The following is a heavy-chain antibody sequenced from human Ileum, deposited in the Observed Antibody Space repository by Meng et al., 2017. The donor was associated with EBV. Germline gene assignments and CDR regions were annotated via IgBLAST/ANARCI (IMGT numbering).Heavy chain of an antibody. CDR2: VNTGNGKT. CDR3: ASRPENDVGPFDY. J-gene: IGHJ4*02. CDR1: GYTFTSYP. V-gene: IGHV1-3*04. D-gene: IGHD1-14*01. Sequence: QVHLVQSGGEVKKPGASVKVSCKASGYTFTSYPMHWVRQAPGQRLQWMGWVNTGNGKTEYSQNFQGRVTITRDTSANTAYMELSSLRSEDTAVYYCASRPENDVGPFDYWGQGTLVTVSS.